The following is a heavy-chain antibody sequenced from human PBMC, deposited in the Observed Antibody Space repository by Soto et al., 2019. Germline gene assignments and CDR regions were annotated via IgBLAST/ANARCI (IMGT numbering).Heavy chain of an antibody. V-gene: IGHV3-48*02. Sequence: LRLSCAASGFTFSSYAMSWVRQAPGRGLEWVAYITSSSDTIYYSDSVKGRFTISRDNGKNSLFLQMNSLRDEDTAVYYCARVVVVIPPGYYYAMDVWGQGTTVTVSS. J-gene: IGHJ6*02. D-gene: IGHD3-22*01. CDR2: ITSSSDTI. CDR1: GFTFSSYA. CDR3: ARVVVVIPPGYYYAMDV.